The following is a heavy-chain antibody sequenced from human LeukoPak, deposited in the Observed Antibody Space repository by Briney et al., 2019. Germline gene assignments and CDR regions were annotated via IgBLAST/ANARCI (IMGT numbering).Heavy chain of an antibody. V-gene: IGHV3-48*01. CDR1: GFTFSSYS. CDR3: ARDRSMATPDWFDP. CDR2: ISSSSSTI. D-gene: IGHD5-24*01. J-gene: IGHJ5*02. Sequence: GGPLRPSCAASGFTFSSYSMNWVRQAPGKGLEWVSYISSSSSTIYYADSVKGRFTISRDNAKNSLYLQMNSLRAEDTAVYYCARDRSMATPDWFDPWGQGTLVTVSS.